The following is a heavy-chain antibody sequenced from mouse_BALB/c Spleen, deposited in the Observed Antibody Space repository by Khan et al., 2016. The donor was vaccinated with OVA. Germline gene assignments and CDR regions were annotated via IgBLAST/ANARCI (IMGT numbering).Heavy chain of an antibody. D-gene: IGHD2-2*01. J-gene: IGHJ4*01. V-gene: IGHV5-9-3*01. CDR2: ISSGGHYT. CDR3: ARSLVDYYAMDY. Sequence: EGERVESGGGVVKPGGSLKLSCSASGFTFSSFAMSWVRQTPEKRLEWVATISSGGHYTFYPDSVKGRFTISRDNARNTLYLQMSSLRSEDTAMYYCARSLVDYYAMDYWGQGTSVTVSS. CDR1: GFTFSSFA.